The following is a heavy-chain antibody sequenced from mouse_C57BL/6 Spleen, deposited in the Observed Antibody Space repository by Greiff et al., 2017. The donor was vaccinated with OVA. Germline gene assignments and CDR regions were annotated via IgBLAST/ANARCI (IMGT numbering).Heavy chain of an antibody. CDR1: GFTFTDYY. Sequence: DVHLVESGGGLVQPGGSLSLSCAASGFTFTDYYMSWVRQPPGKALEWLGFIRNKANGYTTEYSASVKGRFTISRDNSQSILYLQMNALRAEDSATYYCARYYYGSSYFDVWGTGTTVTVSS. V-gene: IGHV7-3*01. CDR3: ARYYYGSSYFDV. J-gene: IGHJ1*03. D-gene: IGHD1-1*01. CDR2: IRNKANGYTT.